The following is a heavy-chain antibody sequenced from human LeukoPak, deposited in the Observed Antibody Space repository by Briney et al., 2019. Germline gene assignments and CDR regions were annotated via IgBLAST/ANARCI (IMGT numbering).Heavy chain of an antibody. V-gene: IGHV4-38-2*01. J-gene: IGHJ4*02. D-gene: IGHD3-9*01. Sequence: SETLSPTCAVSGYSISSGYYWGWIRQPPGKGLEWIGSIYHSGSTYYNPSLKSRVTISVDTSKNQFSLKLSSVTAADTAVYYCARRYFDGNDYWGQGTLVTVSS. CDR2: IYHSGST. CDR3: ARRYFDGNDY. CDR1: GYSISSGYY.